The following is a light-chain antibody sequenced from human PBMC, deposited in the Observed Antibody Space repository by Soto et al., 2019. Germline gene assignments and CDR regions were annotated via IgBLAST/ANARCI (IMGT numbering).Light chain of an antibody. CDR2: TAY. CDR3: QQSHGIPYT. J-gene: IGKJ2*01. Sequence: DIQMTQSPSSLSASVGDRVTITCRASQTISTYLNWYQQKPGKAPKLLIYTAYTLPSGVPSRFSGSGSGTDFTLTINSLQPEDFATYYCQQSHGIPYTFGQGTKLEIK. CDR1: QTISTY. V-gene: IGKV1-39*01.